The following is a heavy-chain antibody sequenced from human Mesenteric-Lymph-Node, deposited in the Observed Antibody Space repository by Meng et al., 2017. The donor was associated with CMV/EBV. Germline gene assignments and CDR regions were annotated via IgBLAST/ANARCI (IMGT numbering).Heavy chain of an antibody. Sequence: GGSLRLSCAASGFTFRTYALSWVRQAPGKGLEWVSAISDSGDSTFYADSVKGRFTISRDNSKNTLYLQMNSLRAEDTALYYCAKGWAPDFDYWGQGTLVTVSS. CDR2: ISDSGDST. V-gene: IGHV3-23*01. J-gene: IGHJ4*02. D-gene: IGHD1-26*01. CDR3: AKGWAPDFDY. CDR1: GFTFRTYA.